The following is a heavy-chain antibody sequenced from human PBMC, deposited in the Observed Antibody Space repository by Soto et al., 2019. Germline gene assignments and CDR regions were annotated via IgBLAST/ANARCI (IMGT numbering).Heavy chain of an antibody. V-gene: IGHV4-39*01. D-gene: IGHD6-13*01. CDR3: ARPYSAAGVYYFYY. CDR1: GGSISSSSYY. J-gene: IGHJ4*02. Sequence: SETLSLTCTVSGGSISSSSYYWGWIRQPPGKGLEWIGSIYCSGSTYYNPSLKSRVTISVDTSKNQFSLKLSSVTAADTAVYYCARPYSAAGVYYFYYWGQGTLVTVSS. CDR2: IYCSGST.